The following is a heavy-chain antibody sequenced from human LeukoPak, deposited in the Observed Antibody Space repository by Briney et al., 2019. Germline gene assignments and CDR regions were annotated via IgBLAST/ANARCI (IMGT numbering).Heavy chain of an antibody. D-gene: IGHD4-17*01. Sequence: GGSLRLSCAASGFTFSNYAMSWVRQAPGKGLEWVSGISGSGGSTYYADSVKGRFTISRDNSKNTLYLQMNSLRAEDTAIYYCAKDRDYGDYRYFDLWGRGTLVTVSS. J-gene: IGHJ2*01. V-gene: IGHV3-23*01. CDR1: GFTFSNYA. CDR3: AKDRDYGDYRYFDL. CDR2: ISGSGGST.